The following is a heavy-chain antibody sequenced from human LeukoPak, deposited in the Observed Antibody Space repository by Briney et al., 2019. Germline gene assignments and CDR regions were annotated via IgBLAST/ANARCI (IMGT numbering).Heavy chain of an antibody. Sequence: SETLSLTCTVSGGSISSGGYYWSWIRQHPGKGLEWIGYIYYSGSTNYNPSLKSRVTISVDTSKNQFSLKLSSVTAADTAVYYCARGRNYDFWFDPWGQGTLVTVSS. CDR2: IYYSGST. V-gene: IGHV4-61*08. CDR3: ARGRNYDFWFDP. J-gene: IGHJ5*02. D-gene: IGHD3-3*01. CDR1: GGSISSGGYY.